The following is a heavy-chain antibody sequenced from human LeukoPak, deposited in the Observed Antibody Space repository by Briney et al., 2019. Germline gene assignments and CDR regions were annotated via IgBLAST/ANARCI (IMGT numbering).Heavy chain of an antibody. CDR1: GYTFTGYY. J-gene: IGHJ4*02. Sequence: ASVKVSCKASGYTFTGYYMHWVRQAPGQGLEWMGWINPNSGGTNYAQKFQGRVTMTRDTSISTAYMGLSRLRSDDTAVYYCARDERGRWLQLWKHYYFDYWGQGTLVTVSS. CDR2: INPNSGGT. D-gene: IGHD5-24*01. V-gene: IGHV1-2*02. CDR3: ARDERGRWLQLWKHYYFDY.